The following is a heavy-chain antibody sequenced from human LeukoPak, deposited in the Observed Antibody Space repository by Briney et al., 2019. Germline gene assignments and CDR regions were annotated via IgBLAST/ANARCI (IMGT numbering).Heavy chain of an antibody. D-gene: IGHD4-17*01. CDR2: IYYSGST. J-gene: IGHJ4*02. CDR3: ARVYGDSGTPYFDY. Sequence: NPSQTLSLTCTVSGGSISSGGYYWSWIRQHPGKGLEWIGYIYYSGSTYYNPSPKSRVTISVDTSKNQFSLKLSSVTAADTAVYYCARVYGDSGTPYFDYWGQGTLVTVSS. CDR1: GGSISSGGYY. V-gene: IGHV4-31*03.